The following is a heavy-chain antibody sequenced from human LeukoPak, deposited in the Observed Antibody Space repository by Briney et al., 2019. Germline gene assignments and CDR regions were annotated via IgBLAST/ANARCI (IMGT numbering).Heavy chain of an antibody. V-gene: IGHV4-61*08. CDR2: VYDSGST. J-gene: IGHJ4*02. Sequence: SETLSLTCTVSGGSVSSGGYYWNRIRQPPGKGLEWIGYVYDSGSTYYNPSLKSRVTISVDTSKNQFSLKLSSVTAADTAVYYCARHRRDSSSSGLADYWGQGTLVTVSS. D-gene: IGHD6-13*01. CDR1: GGSVSSGGYY. CDR3: ARHRRDSSSSGLADY.